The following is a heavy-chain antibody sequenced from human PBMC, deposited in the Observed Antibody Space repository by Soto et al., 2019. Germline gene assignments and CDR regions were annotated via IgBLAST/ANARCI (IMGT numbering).Heavy chain of an antibody. CDR2: IFPGGGNT. Sequence: ASVKVSCKTSGYIFTNYFLHWVRQAPGQGLEWMGYIFPGGGNTGYTQKFQGRVTVTMDTSTSTVYLDVSSLRSEDTAVYYCAREYNPGVFEYCRQGTMVRASS. CDR3: AREYNPGVFEY. CDR1: GYIFTNYF. V-gene: IGHV1-46*01. D-gene: IGHD1-20*01. J-gene: IGHJ4*02.